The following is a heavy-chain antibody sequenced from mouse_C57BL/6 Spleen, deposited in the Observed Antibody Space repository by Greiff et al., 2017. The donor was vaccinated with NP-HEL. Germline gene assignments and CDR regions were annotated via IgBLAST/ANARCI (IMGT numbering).Heavy chain of an antibody. V-gene: IGHV1-19*01. CDR2: INPYNGGT. CDR3: ARGGTTVVREYMDY. CDR1: GYTFTDYY. J-gene: IGHJ4*01. D-gene: IGHD1-1*01. Sequence: EVQLQQSGPVLVKPGASVKMSCKASGYTFTDYYMNWVKQSHGKSLEWIGVINPYNGGTSYNQKFKGKATLTVDKSSSTAYMELNSLTSEDSAVYYCARGGTTVVREYMDYWGQGTSVTVSS.